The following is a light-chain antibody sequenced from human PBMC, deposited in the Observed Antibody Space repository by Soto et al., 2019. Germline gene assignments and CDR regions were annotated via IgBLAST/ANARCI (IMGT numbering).Light chain of an antibody. V-gene: IGKV1-6*01. Sequence: VQMTQPPSSLSASVGDRVTITCRASQGIRNDLGWYQQKPGKAPKLLIYAASSLQSGVPSRFSGSGSGTDFTLTISSLQTEDFATYYCLQDYNYPWTFGQGTNVDIK. CDR1: QGIRND. CDR3: LQDYNYPWT. J-gene: IGKJ1*01. CDR2: AAS.